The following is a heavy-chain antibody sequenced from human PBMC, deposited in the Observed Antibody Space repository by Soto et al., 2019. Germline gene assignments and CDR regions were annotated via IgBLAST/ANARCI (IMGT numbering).Heavy chain of an antibody. CDR3: ARHCSGGSCYGFDY. J-gene: IGHJ4*02. CDR2: IYYSGST. D-gene: IGHD2-15*01. V-gene: IGHV4-59*08. CDR1: GGSISSYY. Sequence: SETLSLTCTVSGGSISSYYWSWIRQPPGKGLEWIGYIYYSGSTNYNPSLKSRVTISVDTSKNRFSLKLSSVTAADTAVYYCARHCSGGSCYGFDYWGQGTLVTVSS.